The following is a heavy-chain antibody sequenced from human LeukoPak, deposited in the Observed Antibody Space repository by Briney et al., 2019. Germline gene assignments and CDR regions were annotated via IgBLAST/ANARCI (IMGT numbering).Heavy chain of an antibody. CDR3: ARVGDHFHWFLDL. Sequence: GGSLRLSCAASGFTVSTNYMNWVRQAPGKGLEWVSILYSGSDTYYSDSVKGRFTISRDDSRHTLFLHMSSLKVEDTAIYFCARVGDHFHWFLDLWGRGTLVGVSS. D-gene: IGHD3-10*01. J-gene: IGHJ2*01. CDR2: LYSGSDT. CDR1: GFTVSTNY. V-gene: IGHV3-53*01.